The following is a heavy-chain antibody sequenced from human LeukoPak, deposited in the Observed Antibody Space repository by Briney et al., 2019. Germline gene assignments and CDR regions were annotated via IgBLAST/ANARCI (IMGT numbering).Heavy chain of an antibody. CDR3: AREGYSYGYGLDY. D-gene: IGHD5-18*01. J-gene: IGHJ4*02. CDR1: GFTFSTYA. Sequence: GGPLRPSCEASGFTFSTYAMHWVRQAQGKGREGGVVISYDGSNKYYADSVKGRFTISRDNSKNTLYLQMNSLRAEDTAVYYCAREGYSYGYGLDYWGQGTLVTVSS. CDR2: ISYDGSNK. V-gene: IGHV3-30*04.